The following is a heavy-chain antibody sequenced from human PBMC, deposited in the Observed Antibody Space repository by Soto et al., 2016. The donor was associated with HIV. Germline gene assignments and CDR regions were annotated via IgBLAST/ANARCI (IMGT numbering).Heavy chain of an antibody. D-gene: IGHD3-16*02. V-gene: IGHV1-46*01. CDR1: GYTFTSYY. CDR2: IIPSGGST. Sequence: QVQLVQSGAEVKKPGASVKVSCKASGYTFTSYYMHWVRQAPGQGLEWIGIIIPSGGSTSYAQKFQGRVTMTRDTSTSTVYMELSSLRSEDTAVYYCASWGLRFGELSLWRDYVGQGTLVTVSS. CDR3: ASWGLRFGELSLWRDY. J-gene: IGHJ4*02.